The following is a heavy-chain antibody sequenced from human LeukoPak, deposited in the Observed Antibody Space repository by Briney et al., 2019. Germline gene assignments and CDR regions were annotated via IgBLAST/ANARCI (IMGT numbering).Heavy chain of an antibody. D-gene: IGHD3-22*01. CDR3: ARDEDSGYYFWYFQH. J-gene: IGHJ1*01. CDR1: GFTFSSYW. Sequence: GGSLRLSCAASGFTFSSYWMHWVRQAPGKGLVWVPRINSDGSSTSYADSVKGRFTISRDNAKNTLYLQMNSLRAEDTAVYYCARDEDSGYYFWYFQHWGQGTLVTVSS. CDR2: INSDGSST. V-gene: IGHV3-74*01.